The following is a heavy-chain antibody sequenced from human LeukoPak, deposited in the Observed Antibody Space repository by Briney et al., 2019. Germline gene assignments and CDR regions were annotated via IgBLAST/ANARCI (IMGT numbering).Heavy chain of an antibody. J-gene: IGHJ6*02. Sequence: SETLSLTCAVYGGSFSGYYWSWIRQPPGKGLEWIGEINHSGSTNYNPSLKSRVTISVDTSKNQFPLKLSSVTAVDTAVYYCARTMSSSHTVYGMDVWGQGTTVTVSS. CDR3: ARTMSSSHTVYGMDV. CDR2: INHSGST. D-gene: IGHD2-2*02. CDR1: GGSFSGYY. V-gene: IGHV4-34*01.